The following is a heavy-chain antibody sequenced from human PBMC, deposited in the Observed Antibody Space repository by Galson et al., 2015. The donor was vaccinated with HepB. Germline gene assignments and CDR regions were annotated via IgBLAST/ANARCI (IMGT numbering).Heavy chain of an antibody. CDR2: TSGDNTHS. J-gene: IGHJ2*01. CDR3: ARNHYGGPADYYFDL. V-gene: IGHV1-18*04. Sequence: SVKVSCKASGYTFTTFGLTWVRQAPGQGLEWQAWTSGDNTHSNSAQKVQGRATMSTNSSSSTAYLVLRNLTSDDTALYYCARNHYGGPADYYFDLWGRGTLVTVSS. CDR1: GYTFTTFG. D-gene: IGHD4-23*01.